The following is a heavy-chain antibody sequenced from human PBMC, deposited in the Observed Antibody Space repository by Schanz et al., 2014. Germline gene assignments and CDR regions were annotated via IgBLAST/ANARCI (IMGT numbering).Heavy chain of an antibody. CDR3: ARGSSASLSRVWFDL. CDR2: INWNGGDT. J-gene: IGHJ5*02. V-gene: IGHV3-20*01. D-gene: IGHD6-6*01. CDR1: GFIFDDYG. Sequence: EVLLLESGGRVERPGGSLRLSCAASGFIFDDYGMSWVRQVPGKGLEWVSGINWNGGDTSYADSVKGRFIISRDNAKNSLYLEMNSLRAGDTAFYHCARGSSASLSRVWFDLGGQGTLVNVSS.